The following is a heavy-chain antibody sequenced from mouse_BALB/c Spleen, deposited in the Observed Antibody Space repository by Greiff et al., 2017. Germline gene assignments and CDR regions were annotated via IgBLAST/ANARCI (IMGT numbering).Heavy chain of an antibody. D-gene: IGHD3-2*01. J-gene: IGHJ2*01. CDR2: IDPENGDT. Sequence: VQLQQSGAELVRSGASVKLSCTASGFNIKDYYMHWVKQRPEQGLEWIGWIDPENGDTEYAPKFQGKATMTADTSSNTAYLQLSSLTSEDTAVYYCKDSSGPLDYWGQGTTLTVSS. V-gene: IGHV14-4*02. CDR3: KDSSGPLDY. CDR1: GFNIKDYY.